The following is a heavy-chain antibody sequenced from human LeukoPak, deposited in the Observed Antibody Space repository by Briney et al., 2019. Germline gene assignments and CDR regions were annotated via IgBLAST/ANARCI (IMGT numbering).Heavy chain of an antibody. CDR2: VYYSGST. J-gene: IGHJ4*02. D-gene: IGHD5-24*01. CDR3: ARDRGGYNSFDY. V-gene: IGHV4-59*01. CDR1: GGSISSYY. Sequence: SETLSLTCTVSGGSISSYYWSWIRQPPGKGLEWIGYVYYSGSTNYNPSLKSRVTISVDTSKNQFSLKLSSVTAADTAVYYCARDRGGYNSFDYWGQGTLVTVSS.